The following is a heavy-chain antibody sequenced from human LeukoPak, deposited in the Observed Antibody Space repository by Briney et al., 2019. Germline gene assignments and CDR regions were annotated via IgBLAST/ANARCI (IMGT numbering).Heavy chain of an antibody. V-gene: IGHV3-7*01. Sequence: GGSLRLSCAASGFTFSSYWMSWVRQAPGKGLEWVPNIKQDGSEKYYVDSVKGRFTISRDNAKNSLYLQMNSLRAEDTAVYYCARELGNDRSGYQVDYWGQGTLVTVSS. D-gene: IGHD3-22*01. CDR2: IKQDGSEK. CDR3: ARELGNDRSGYQVDY. J-gene: IGHJ4*02. CDR1: GFTFSSYW.